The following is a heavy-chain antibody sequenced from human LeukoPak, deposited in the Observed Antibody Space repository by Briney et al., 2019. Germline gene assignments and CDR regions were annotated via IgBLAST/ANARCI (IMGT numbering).Heavy chain of an antibody. V-gene: IGHV4-59*01. CDR2: IRYSGTT. CDR1: GGSISSYY. D-gene: IGHD2-15*01. CDR3: ARDRGSEGGFDY. J-gene: IGHJ4*02. Sequence: KPSETLSLTCTVSGGSISSYYWSWIRQPPGKGLEWIAYIRYSGTTNYNPSLKSRVTISVDTSKNQFSLKVTSVTAADTAVYYCARDRGSEGGFDYWGQGALVTVTS.